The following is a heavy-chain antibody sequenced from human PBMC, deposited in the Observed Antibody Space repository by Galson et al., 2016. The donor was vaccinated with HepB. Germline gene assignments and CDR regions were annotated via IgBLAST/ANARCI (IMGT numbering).Heavy chain of an antibody. D-gene: IGHD1-14*01. CDR2: ISSSTTI. CDR1: GFTFSSYS. J-gene: IGHJ4*02. CDR3: ATSRNY. V-gene: IGHV3-48*01. Sequence: SLRLSCAASGFTFSSYSMHWVRQAPGKGLEWVSYISSSTTIYYADSVKGRFTISRDNAKNSLYLQMNSLRAGDTAVYYCATSRNYWGQGTLVTVSS.